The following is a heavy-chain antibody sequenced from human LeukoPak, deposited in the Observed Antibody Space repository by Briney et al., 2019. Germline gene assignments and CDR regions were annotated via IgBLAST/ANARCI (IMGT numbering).Heavy chain of an antibody. Sequence: GGPLRLSCTASGFTFSNHWMSWVRQAPGKGLEWVANIKQDGSEKYYVDSVKGRFTISRDNAKNSLYLQMNSLRAEDTAVYYCARGGGSYYNYWGQGTLVTVSS. V-gene: IGHV3-7*04. CDR2: IKQDGSEK. CDR1: GFTFSNHW. J-gene: IGHJ4*02. D-gene: IGHD1-26*01. CDR3: ARGGGSYYNY.